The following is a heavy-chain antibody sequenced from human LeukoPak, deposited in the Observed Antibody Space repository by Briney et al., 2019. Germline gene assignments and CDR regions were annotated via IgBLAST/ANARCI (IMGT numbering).Heavy chain of an antibody. J-gene: IGHJ4*02. CDR2: IYTTGTT. V-gene: IGHV4-4*07. CDR3: GRQGYTASYYFVDY. Sequence: SETLSLTRTVSGGSINSYYWGYARQPAGNRLQSFGRIYTTGTTNYSPSLKSRLTMSLDTSKNQFSLKLRSVTAADTAVYYCGRQGYTASYYFVDYWSQGTLVTVSS. CDR1: GGSINSYY. D-gene: IGHD3-10*01.